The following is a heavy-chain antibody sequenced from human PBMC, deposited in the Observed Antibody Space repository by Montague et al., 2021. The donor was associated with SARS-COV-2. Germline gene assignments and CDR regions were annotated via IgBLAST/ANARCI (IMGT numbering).Heavy chain of an antibody. CDR3: ARGYDYVWGSYRYLHWFAP. D-gene: IGHD3-16*02. Sequence: SETLSLTCASHGGSYRGYYWRWIRQNPGKDLEWYGEINHRGSTNYNPSLKSRVTISVDTSKNQFSLKLSSVTAADTAVYYCARGYDYVWGSYRYLHWFAPWGQGTLVTVSS. J-gene: IGHJ5*02. CDR1: GGSYRGYY. V-gene: IGHV4-34*01. CDR2: INHRGST.